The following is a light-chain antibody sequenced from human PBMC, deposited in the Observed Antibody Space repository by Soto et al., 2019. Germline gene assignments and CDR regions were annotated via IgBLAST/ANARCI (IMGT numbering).Light chain of an antibody. CDR3: SSYTSGSTVI. J-gene: IGLJ2*01. CDR2: DVS. CDR1: SSDVGGYNY. V-gene: IGLV2-14*01. Sequence: QSALTQPASVSGSPGXSXTISCXGTSSDVGGYNYVSWYQQHPGKAPKLMIYDVSDRPSGVSNRFSGSKSGNTASLTISGLQAEDEADYYCSSYTSGSTVIFGGGTKLTVL.